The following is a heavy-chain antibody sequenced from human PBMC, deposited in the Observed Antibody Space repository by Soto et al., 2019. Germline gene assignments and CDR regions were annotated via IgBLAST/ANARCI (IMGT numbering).Heavy chain of an antibody. CDR2: IIPIFGTA. CDR1: GGTFSSYA. J-gene: IGHJ4*02. CDR3: ASCVDTAMVDFDY. D-gene: IGHD5-18*01. Sequence: QVQLVQSGAEVKKPGASVKVYCKSSGGTFSSYAISWVRQAPGQGLEWMGGIIPIFGTANYAQKFQGRVTITADESTSTAYMELSSLRSEDTAVYYCASCVDTAMVDFDYWGQGTMVTVSS. V-gene: IGHV1-69*01.